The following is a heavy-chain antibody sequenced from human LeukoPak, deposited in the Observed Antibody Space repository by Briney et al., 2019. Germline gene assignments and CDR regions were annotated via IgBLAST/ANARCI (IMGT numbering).Heavy chain of an antibody. V-gene: IGHV4-39*07. J-gene: IGHJ5*02. CDR3: ARANMVRGVGSFFDRNWFDP. Sequence: SETLSLTCIVSGGSISSSSYYWGWIRQPPGKGLEWIGSIYYSGSTYYNPSLKSRVTISVDRSKNQFSLKLTSVTAADTAVYYCARANMVRGVGSFFDRNWFDPWGQGTLVTVSS. CDR2: IYYSGST. CDR1: GGSISSSSYY. D-gene: IGHD3-10*01.